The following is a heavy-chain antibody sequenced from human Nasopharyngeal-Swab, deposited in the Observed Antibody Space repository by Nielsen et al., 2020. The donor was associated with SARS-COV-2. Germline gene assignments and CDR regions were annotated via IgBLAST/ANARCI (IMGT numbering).Heavy chain of an antibody. CDR3: AKGWVVVVMDPFDI. CDR1: GFTFDDYA. J-gene: IGHJ3*02. Sequence: SLKISCAASGFTFDDYAMHWVRQAPGKGLEWVSGISWNSGSIGYADSVKGRFTISRDNAKNSLYLQMNSLRAEDTALYYCAKGWVVVVMDPFDIWGQGTMVTVSS. V-gene: IGHV3-9*01. D-gene: IGHD3-22*01. CDR2: ISWNSGSI.